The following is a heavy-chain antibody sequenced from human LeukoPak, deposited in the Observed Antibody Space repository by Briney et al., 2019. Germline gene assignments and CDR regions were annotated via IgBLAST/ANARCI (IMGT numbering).Heavy chain of an antibody. CDR2: INHSGST. CDR3: ARFFGQLPYYYYYGMDV. Sequence: SETLSLTCSVSGGSISSYYWSWIRQPPGKGLEWIGEINHSGSTNYNPSLKSRVTISVDTSKNQFSLKLSSVTAADTAVYYCARFFGQLPYYYYYGMDVWGQGTTVTVSS. V-gene: IGHV4-34*01. CDR1: GGSISSYY. D-gene: IGHD3-16*02. J-gene: IGHJ6*02.